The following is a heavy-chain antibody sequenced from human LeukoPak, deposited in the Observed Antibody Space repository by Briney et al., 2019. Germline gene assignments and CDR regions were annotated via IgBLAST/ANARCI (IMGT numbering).Heavy chain of an antibody. D-gene: IGHD4-23*01. CDR3: ARDYGGNSGLDVFDI. CDR2: IYTSGRT. CDR1: GGSISSGNYY. V-gene: IGHV4-61*02. J-gene: IGHJ3*02. Sequence: SQTLSLTRTVSGGSISSGNYYWSSIRQPAGKGLEWIGRIYTSGRTNSNPSLKSRVTISEDTSKNQVSLKLSSVTAGDTAVYYCARDYGGNSGLDVFDIWGQGTMVTVSS.